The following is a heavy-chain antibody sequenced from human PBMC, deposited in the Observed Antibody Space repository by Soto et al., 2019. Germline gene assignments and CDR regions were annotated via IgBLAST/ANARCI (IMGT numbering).Heavy chain of an antibody. Sequence: LRLSCAASGFTFDDYAMHWVRQAPGKGLEWVSLISWDGGSTYYADSVKGRFTISRDNSKNSLYLQMNSLRAEDTALYYCAKGITIFGVGPDAFDIWGQGTMVTVSS. CDR3: AKGITIFGVGPDAFDI. CDR1: GFTFDDYA. V-gene: IGHV3-43D*04. J-gene: IGHJ3*02. CDR2: ISWDGGST. D-gene: IGHD3-3*01.